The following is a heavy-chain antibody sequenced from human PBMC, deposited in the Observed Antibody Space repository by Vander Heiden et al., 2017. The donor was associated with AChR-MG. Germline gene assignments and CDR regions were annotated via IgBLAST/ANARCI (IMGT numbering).Heavy chain of an antibody. CDR2: ISYDGSNK. V-gene: IGHV3-30-3*01. Sequence: QVQLVESGGGVVQPGRSLSLSCAASGFTFSSYAMHWVRQAPGKGLGWVEVISYDGSNKYYADSVKGRFTISRDNSKNTLYLQMNSLRAEDTAVYYCARDHGNYYGSGSYSYYFDYWGQGTLVNVAS. CDR1: GFTFSSYA. D-gene: IGHD3-10*01. CDR3: ARDHGNYYGSGSYSYYFDY. J-gene: IGHJ4*02.